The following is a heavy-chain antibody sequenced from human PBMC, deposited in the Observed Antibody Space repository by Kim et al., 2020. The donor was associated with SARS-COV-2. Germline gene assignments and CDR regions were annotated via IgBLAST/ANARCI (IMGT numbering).Heavy chain of an antibody. CDR3: ARSYEAKRGLGVTTFSD. D-gene: IGHD4-17*01. V-gene: IGHV3-23*01. Sequence: GGSLRLSCEASGFTFSNFAMSWVRQIPGKGLEGVSFITSDGTTHYADSVKGRFVISRDNTKKTFNLQMNSLTAEDTAIYYCARSYEAKRGLGVTTFSDWGQGTQVTVSS. J-gene: IGHJ1*01. CDR2: ITSDGTT. CDR1: GFTFSNFA.